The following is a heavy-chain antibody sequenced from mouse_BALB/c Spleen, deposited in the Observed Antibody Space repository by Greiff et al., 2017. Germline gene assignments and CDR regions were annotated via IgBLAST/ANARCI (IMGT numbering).Heavy chain of an antibody. CDR2: ISSGGSYT. V-gene: IGHV5-6-4*01. D-gene: IGHD2-3*01. Sequence: DVKLVESGGGLVKPGGSLKLSCAASGFTFSSYTMSWVRQTPEKRLEWVATISSGGSYTYYPDSVKGRFTISRDNAKNTLYLQMSSLKSEDTAMYYCTREGYDGYFDYWGQGTTLTVSS. CDR1: GFTFSSYT. J-gene: IGHJ2*01. CDR3: TREGYDGYFDY.